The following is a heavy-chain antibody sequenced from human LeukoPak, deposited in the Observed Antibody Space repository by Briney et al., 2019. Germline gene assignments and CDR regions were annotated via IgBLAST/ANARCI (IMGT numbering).Heavy chain of an antibody. CDR3: ASECSGGSCYLFAVGGSSNY. CDR1: GFTFSSYA. J-gene: IGHJ4*02. CDR2: ISYDGSNK. Sequence: GGSLRLSCAASGFTFSSYAMHWVRQAPGKGLEWVAVISYDGSNKYYADSVKGRFTISRDNSKNTLYLQMNSLRAEDTAVYYCASECSGGSCYLFAVGGSSNYWGQGTLVTVSS. V-gene: IGHV3-30-3*01. D-gene: IGHD2-15*01.